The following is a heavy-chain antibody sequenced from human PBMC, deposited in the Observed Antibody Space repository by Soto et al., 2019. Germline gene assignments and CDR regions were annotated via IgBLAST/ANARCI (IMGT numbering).Heavy chain of an antibody. D-gene: IGHD1-26*01. CDR3: ATQEVGGTYVYTFDS. CDR2: IYYSGST. CDR1: GGSITSSSYY. Sequence: QLHLRESGPGMVKPSETLSLTCTVSGGSITSSSYYWGWIRQPPGMGLEWSGSIYYSGSTYSNPSLRGRVTISLDTSKNRCSLRLSSVTAADTAVYYCATQEVGGTYVYTFDSWGQGTLVTVSS. V-gene: IGHV4-39*01. J-gene: IGHJ5*01.